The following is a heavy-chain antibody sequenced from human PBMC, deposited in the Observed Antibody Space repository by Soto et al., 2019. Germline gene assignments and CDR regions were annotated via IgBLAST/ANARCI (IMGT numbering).Heavy chain of an antibody. J-gene: IGHJ6*02. D-gene: IGHD3-16*01. CDR2: IRPYNGDR. Sequence: QVHLVQTGGEMTRPGASVKVSCRSSGYTFTNYDITWVRQPPGQVLEWVWWIRPYNGDRKYGQRVLGILTMTTDRSTTTAYMELRSMRSHDTAVYYCAIVKPLMGGVSRSTLPVAYYGLDVWGQGTMVTVYS. CDR1: GYTFTNYD. CDR3: AIVKPLMGGVSRSTLPVAYYGLDV. V-gene: IGHV1-18*01.